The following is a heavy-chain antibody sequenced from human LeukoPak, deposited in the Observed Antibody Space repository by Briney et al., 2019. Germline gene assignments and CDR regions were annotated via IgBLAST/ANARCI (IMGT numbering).Heavy chain of an antibody. J-gene: IGHJ4*02. D-gene: IGHD1-26*01. Sequence: SDTLSNTCADSEGSVCSGSYSWTCLRQPPRKGLEWNGDIYYTGSTSYSPSLPTRVTMSVITSKNQYSLKLSSVTAAETAVYDCARVWDREVKYFDYWGQGTLVTVSS. CDR1: EGSVCSGSYS. CDR3: ARVWDREVKYFDY. V-gene: IGHV4-61*01. CDR2: IYYTGST.